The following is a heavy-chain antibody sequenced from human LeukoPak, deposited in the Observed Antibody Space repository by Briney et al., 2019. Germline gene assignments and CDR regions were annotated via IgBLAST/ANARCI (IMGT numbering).Heavy chain of an antibody. CDR2: IYSGGST. V-gene: IGHV3-66*02. D-gene: IGHD5-24*01. CDR3: TRVETGRGGGWVPFDH. CDR1: GLTVSSNY. Sequence: GGSLRLSCAVSGLTVSSNYMTWVRQAPGKRLEWVSVIYSGGSTYYADSVKGRFTISRDNSKNTVYLQMNSLRTEDTAVYYCTRVETGRGGGWVPFDHWGQGTLVTVSS. J-gene: IGHJ4*02.